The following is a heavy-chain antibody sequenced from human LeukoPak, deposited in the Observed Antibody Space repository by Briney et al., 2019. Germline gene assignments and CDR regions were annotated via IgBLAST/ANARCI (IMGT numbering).Heavy chain of an antibody. CDR2: INWNGGSR. CDR3: ARDRCSSTSCYNTPNWFDP. CDR1: GFKFDDYG. J-gene: IGHJ5*02. D-gene: IGHD2-2*02. V-gene: IGHV3-20*01. Sequence: GGSLRLSCAASGFKFDDYGMSWVRQVPGKGLEWVSGINWNGGSRGYADSVKGRFTISRDNAKNSVYLQMNSLRSEDTAFYHCARDRCSSTSCYNTPNWFDPWGQGTLVTVFS.